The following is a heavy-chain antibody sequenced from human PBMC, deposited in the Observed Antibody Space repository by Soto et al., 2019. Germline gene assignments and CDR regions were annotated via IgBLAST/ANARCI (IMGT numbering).Heavy chain of an antibody. D-gene: IGHD2-2*01. CDR2: IIPIFGTA. V-gene: IGHV1-69*01. CDR1: GGTFSSYA. CDR3: ARPEDIVVVPAALGGDYYGMDV. J-gene: IGHJ6*02. Sequence: QVQLVQSGAEVKKPGSSVKVSCKASGGTFSSYAISWVRQAPGQGLEWVGGIIPIFGTANYAQKLQGRVTITADESTSTADMELSSMRSEDTAVYYCARPEDIVVVPAALGGDYYGMDVWGQGTTVTVSS.